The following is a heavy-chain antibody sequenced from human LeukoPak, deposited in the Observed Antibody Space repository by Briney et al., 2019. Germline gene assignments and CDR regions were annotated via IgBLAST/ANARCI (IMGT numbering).Heavy chain of an antibody. J-gene: IGHJ4*02. CDR1: GYTFTSEY. CDR2: INPSDGRT. Sequence: ASVKVSCKASGYTFTSEYIHWVRQAPGQGLEWMGIINPSDGRTTYSPNFQDRVALTRDMSTSTVYMELSSLRSEDTALYYCARGSRSLDFWGQGTLVTVSS. D-gene: IGHD2-2*01. V-gene: IGHV1-46*01. CDR3: ARGSRSLDF.